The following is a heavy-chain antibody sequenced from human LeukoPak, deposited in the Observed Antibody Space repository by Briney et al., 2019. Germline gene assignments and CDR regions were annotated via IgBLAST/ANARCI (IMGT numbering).Heavy chain of an antibody. CDR2: IYYSGST. CDR3: ARDFGARQNDVFGI. CDR1: GGSISSYY. V-gene: IGHV4-59*01. Sequence: SETLSLTCTVSGGSISSYYWSWIRQPPGKGLEWIGYIYYSGSTNYNPSLKGRVTISVDTSKNQFSLKLNSVTAADTAVYYCARDFGARQNDVFGIWGQGTMVTVSS. J-gene: IGHJ3*02. D-gene: IGHD3-3*01.